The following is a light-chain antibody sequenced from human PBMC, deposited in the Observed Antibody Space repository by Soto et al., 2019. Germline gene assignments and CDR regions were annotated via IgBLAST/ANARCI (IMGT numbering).Light chain of an antibody. V-gene: IGKV1-39*01. CDR2: AAS. CDR1: QSISSY. J-gene: IGKJ1*01. Sequence: DIQMTQSPSSLSASVGDRVTITCRASQSISSYLNWYLQRPGKAPKVLIYAASSLQSGVPSRFSGSGSGTDFTLTISSLQPEDFATYYCQQSYSRPWTFGQGTKVEIK. CDR3: QQSYSRPWT.